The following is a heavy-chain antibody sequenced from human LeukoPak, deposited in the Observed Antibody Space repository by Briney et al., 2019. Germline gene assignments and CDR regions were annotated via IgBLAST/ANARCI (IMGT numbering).Heavy chain of an antibody. Sequence: SVKVSCKASGGTFSSYTISWVRQAPGQGLEWMGRIIPILGIANYAQKFQGRVTITADKSTSTAYMELSSLRSEDTAVYYCARDGPCGGVVIICAFDICGQGTMVTVSS. J-gene: IGHJ3*02. V-gene: IGHV1-69*04. CDR3: ARDGPCGGVVIICAFDI. CDR1: GGTFSSYT. CDR2: IIPILGIA. D-gene: IGHD3-3*01.